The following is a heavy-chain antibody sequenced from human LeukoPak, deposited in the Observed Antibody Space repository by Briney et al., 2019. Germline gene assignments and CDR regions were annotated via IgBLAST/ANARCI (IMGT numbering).Heavy chain of an antibody. CDR1: GGTFNSYA. J-gene: IGHJ4*02. V-gene: IGHV1-69*06. CDR2: IIPIFGTT. CDR3: ARDNDSRDPPHFDY. D-gene: IGHD3-16*01. Sequence: GASVTVSCKASGGTFNSYAISWGRQAPGQGLEWMGGIIPIFGTTNYARKFRGRVTLTADKSTRTPYMELSSLRSEDTAVYYCARDNDSRDPPHFDYWGQGTLVTVSS.